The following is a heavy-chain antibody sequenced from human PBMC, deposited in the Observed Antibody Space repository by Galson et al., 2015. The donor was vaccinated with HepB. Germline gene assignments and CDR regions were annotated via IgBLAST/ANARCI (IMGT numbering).Heavy chain of an antibody. V-gene: IGHV3-11*06. D-gene: IGHD6-13*01. Sequence: SLRLSCAASGFTFSDYYMSWIRQAPGKGLEWVSYISSSSSYTNYADSVKGRFTISRDNAKNSLYLQMNSLRAEGTAAYYCAREGLEAAGTSGGANDAFDIWGQGTMVTVSS. J-gene: IGHJ3*02. CDR1: GFTFSDYY. CDR3: AREGLEAAGTSGGANDAFDI. CDR2: ISSSSSYT.